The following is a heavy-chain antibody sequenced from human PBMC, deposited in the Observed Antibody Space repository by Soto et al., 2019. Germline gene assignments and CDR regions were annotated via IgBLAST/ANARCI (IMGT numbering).Heavy chain of an antibody. D-gene: IGHD2-15*01. J-gene: IGHJ4*02. CDR2: INPSGGST. V-gene: IGHV1-46*01. Sequence: ASVKVSCKASGYTFTTYYMHWVRQAPGQGHEWMGIINPSGGSTSYAQKFQGRVTMTRDTSMSTVYMELSSLRSEDTAVYYCARVYCSGGSCYGIDYWGQGTLVTVSS. CDR1: GYTFTTYY. CDR3: ARVYCSGGSCYGIDY.